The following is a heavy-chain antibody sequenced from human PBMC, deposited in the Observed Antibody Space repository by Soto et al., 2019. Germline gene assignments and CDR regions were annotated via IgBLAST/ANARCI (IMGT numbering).Heavy chain of an antibody. V-gene: IGHV4-59*01. CDR1: GVSISSSS. CDR2: IYYSGST. D-gene: IGHD6-6*01. CDR3: GRMNQIVPKKNAFDI. Sequence: WETLSLTCTVSGVSISSSSWTWTRQPPGKGLEWIGYIYYSGSTNYSPSLKSRVTISADTSENQFSLKLSSVTAADTAVYYCGRMNQIVPKKNAFDIWGQGTMVTVSS. J-gene: IGHJ3*02.